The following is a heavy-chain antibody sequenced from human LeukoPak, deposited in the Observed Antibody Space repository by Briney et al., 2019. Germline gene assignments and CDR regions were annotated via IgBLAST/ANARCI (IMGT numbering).Heavy chain of an antibody. D-gene: IGHD2-2*01. CDR2: FDPEDGET. CDR3: ATGVVVVPAAISFDY. V-gene: IGHV1-24*01. J-gene: IGHJ4*02. Sequence: ASVXVSCKVSGYTLTELSMHWVRQAPGKGLEWMGGFDPEDGETIYAQKFQGRVTMTEDTSTDTAYMELSSLRSEDTAVYYCATGVVVVPAAISFDYWGQGTLVTVSS. CDR1: GYTLTELS.